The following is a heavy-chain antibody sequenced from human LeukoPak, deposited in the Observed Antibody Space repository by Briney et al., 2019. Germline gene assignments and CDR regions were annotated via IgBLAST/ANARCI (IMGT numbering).Heavy chain of an antibody. D-gene: IGHD3-22*01. CDR1: GYTFTGYY. CDR3: ARETYYYDSSGYRRDYFDY. CDR2: INAGNGNT. Sequence: ASVKVSCKASGYTFTGYYMHWVRQAPGQRLEWMGWINAGNGNTKYSQEFQGRVTITRDTSASTAYMELSSLRSEDMAVYYCARETYYYDSSGYRRDYFDYWGQGTLVTVSS. V-gene: IGHV1-3*03. J-gene: IGHJ4*02.